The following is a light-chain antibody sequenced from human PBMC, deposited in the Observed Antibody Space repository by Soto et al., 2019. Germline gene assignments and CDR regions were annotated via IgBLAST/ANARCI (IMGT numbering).Light chain of an antibody. Sequence: QSALTQPASVSGSPGQSITISCTGTSSDVGGYNYVSWYQQHPGKAPKLMIYDVSNRPSGVSNRFSGSKSGDTASLTISGLQAEDEADYYCSSYTRSITYVFGTGTKLTVL. CDR2: DVS. J-gene: IGLJ1*01. V-gene: IGLV2-14*01. CDR3: SSYTRSITYV. CDR1: SSDVGGYNY.